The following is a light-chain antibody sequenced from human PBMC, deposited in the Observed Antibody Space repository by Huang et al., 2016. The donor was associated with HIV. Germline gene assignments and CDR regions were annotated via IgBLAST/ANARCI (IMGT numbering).Light chain of an antibody. Sequence: EIVMTQSPAILSVSPGERATLSCRASQSVNSHLAWYQQKPGQAPRLLIYGASTRATGIPARFSGSGSGTEFTLTISSLQSEDFAVYYCQQYNDWPFTFGGGTKVEIK. V-gene: IGKV3-15*01. J-gene: IGKJ4*01. CDR1: QSVNSH. CDR2: GAS. CDR3: QQYNDWPFT.